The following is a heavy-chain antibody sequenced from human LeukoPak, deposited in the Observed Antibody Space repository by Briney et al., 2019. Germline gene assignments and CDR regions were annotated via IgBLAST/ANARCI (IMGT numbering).Heavy chain of an antibody. V-gene: IGHV4-59*01. Sequence: SETLSLTCTVSGGSISSYYWSWIRQPPGKGLEWIGYIYYTGSTNYNPSLKSRVTISVDTSKNQFSLKLSSVTAADTAVYYCARGQWLPVFDFWGQGILVTVSS. CDR1: GGSISSYY. J-gene: IGHJ4*02. D-gene: IGHD3-22*01. CDR3: ARGQWLPVFDF. CDR2: IYYTGST.